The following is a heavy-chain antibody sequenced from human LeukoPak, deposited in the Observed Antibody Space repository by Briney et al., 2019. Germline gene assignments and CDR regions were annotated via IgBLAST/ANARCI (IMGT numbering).Heavy chain of an antibody. V-gene: IGHV3-9*01. CDR3: AKDIGDGYNSGYFDY. J-gene: IGHJ4*02. CDR2: ISWNSGSI. D-gene: IGHD5-24*01. CDR1: GFTFSSYA. Sequence: GGSLRLSCAASGFTFSSYAMSWVRQAPGKGLEWVSGISWNSGSIGYADSVKGRFTISRDNAKNSLYLQMNSLRAEDTALYYCAKDIGDGYNSGYFDYWGQGTLVTVSS.